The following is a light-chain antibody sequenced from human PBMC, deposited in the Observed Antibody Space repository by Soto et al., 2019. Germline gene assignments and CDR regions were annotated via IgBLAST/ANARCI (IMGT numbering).Light chain of an antibody. CDR1: QNISRW. Sequence: DIPMTQSPSTLSASVGDRVTITCRASQNISRWLAWYQQKSGRAPNLLIFKASTLESGVPARFSGSGSGTEFTLSISSLQPDDFATYYCQQYNTSSSTFGQGTRLDIK. CDR2: KAS. J-gene: IGKJ2*01. CDR3: QQYNTSSST. V-gene: IGKV1-5*03.